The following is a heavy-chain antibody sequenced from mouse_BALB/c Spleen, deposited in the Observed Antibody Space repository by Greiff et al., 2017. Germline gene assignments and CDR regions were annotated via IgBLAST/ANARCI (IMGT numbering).Heavy chain of an antibody. J-gene: IGHJ2*01. D-gene: IGHD1-1*01. V-gene: IGHV5-6*01. CDR3: ARGVLRYYFDY. CDR1: GFTFSSYG. CDR2: ISSGGSYT. Sequence: EVKLVESGGDLVKPGGSLKLSCAASGFTFSSYGMSWVRQTPDKRLEWVATISSGGSYTYYPDSVKGRFTISRDNAKNTLYLQMSSLKSEDTAMYYCARGVLRYYFDYWGQGTTLTVSS.